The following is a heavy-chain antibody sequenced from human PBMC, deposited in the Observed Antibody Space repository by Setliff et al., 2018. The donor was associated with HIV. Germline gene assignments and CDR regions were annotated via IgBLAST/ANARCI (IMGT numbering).Heavy chain of an antibody. J-gene: IGHJ4*02. CDR2: INPKSGAT. CDR1: GYNFVNLG. Sequence: VKVSCKAPGYNFVNLGIAWVRQAPGQGLEWMGWINPKSGATKNAQKFQGRVTMTRDTSISTAYMELSRLRSDDTAVYYCARSTTADWGQGTMVTVSS. D-gene: IGHD4-17*01. V-gene: IGHV1-2*02. CDR3: ARSTTAD.